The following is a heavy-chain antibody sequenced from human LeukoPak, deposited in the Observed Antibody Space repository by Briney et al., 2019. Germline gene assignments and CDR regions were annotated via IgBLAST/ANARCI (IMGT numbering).Heavy chain of an antibody. CDR1: GYTFTSYG. CDR2: ISAYNVNT. CDR3: ARFRLEGPSSGSYYEGCDP. V-gene: IGHV1-18*01. J-gene: IGHJ5*02. Sequence: ASVKVSCKASGYTFTSYGISWVRQAPGQGLEWMGWISAYNVNTNYAQKLQGRVTLTTDTSTSTAYMELRSLRSDDTAVYYCARFRLEGPSSGSYYEGCDPWGQGTLVTVSS. D-gene: IGHD3-10*01.